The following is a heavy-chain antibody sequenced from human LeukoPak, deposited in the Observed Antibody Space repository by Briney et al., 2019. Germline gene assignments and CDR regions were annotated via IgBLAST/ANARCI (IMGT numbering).Heavy chain of an antibody. Sequence: SETLSLTCTVSGGSISSYYWSWIRQPPGKGLEWIGYIYYSGSTNYNPSLKSRVTISVDTSKNQFSLKLSSVTAADTAVYYCARHSWYSSGWFRFDYWGQGTLVTVSS. D-gene: IGHD6-19*01. CDR3: ARHSWYSSGWFRFDY. V-gene: IGHV4-59*08. CDR1: GGSISSYY. J-gene: IGHJ4*02. CDR2: IYYSGST.